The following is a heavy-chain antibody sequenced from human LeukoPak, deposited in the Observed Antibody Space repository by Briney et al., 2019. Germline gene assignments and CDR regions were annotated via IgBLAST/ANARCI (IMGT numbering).Heavy chain of an antibody. J-gene: IGHJ4*02. Sequence: GGFLRLSCSASGFTFSNFWMTWVRQAPGKGLEWVTNISHDGSEKYCVDSVKGRFTISRDNAKNSLYLQMNSLRAEDTGVYYCAREGPMTRSGSYDYWGRGTLVTVSS. V-gene: IGHV3-7*05. D-gene: IGHD1-26*01. CDR1: GFTFSNFW. CDR3: AREGPMTRSGSYDY. CDR2: ISHDGSEK.